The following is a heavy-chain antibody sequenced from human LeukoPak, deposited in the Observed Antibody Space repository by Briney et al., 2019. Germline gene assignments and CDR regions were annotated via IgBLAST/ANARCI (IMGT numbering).Heavy chain of an antibody. D-gene: IGHD3-16*01. CDR3: ARGQNALLGGEFDY. CDR1: GGSISSSSYY. Sequence: PSETLSLTCTVSGGSISSSSYYWGWIRQPPGKGLEWIGSIYYSGSTYYNPSLKSRVTISVDTSKNQFSLKLSSVTAADTAVYYCARGQNALLGGEFDYWGQGTLVTASS. CDR2: IYYSGST. V-gene: IGHV4-39*07. J-gene: IGHJ4*02.